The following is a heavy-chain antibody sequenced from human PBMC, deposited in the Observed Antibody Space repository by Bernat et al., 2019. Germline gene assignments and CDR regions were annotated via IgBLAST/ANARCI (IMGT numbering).Heavy chain of an antibody. Sequence: QLQLQESGPGLVKPSETLSLTCTVSGGSFSSSSYYWGWIRQPPGKWLEWFGSIYYSGSTYYNPSLKGRVTISVDTSKTQCCLKLSFVTAADTAVYYCESCITIYGVATTGYYYYYMDVWGKGTTVTVSS. CDR2: IYYSGST. CDR1: GGSFSSSSYY. V-gene: IGHV4-39*01. J-gene: IGHJ6*03. D-gene: IGHD3-3*01. CDR3: ESCITIYGVATTGYYYYYMDV.